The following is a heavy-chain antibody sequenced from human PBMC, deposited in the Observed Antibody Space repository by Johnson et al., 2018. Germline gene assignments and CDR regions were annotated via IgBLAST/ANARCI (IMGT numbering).Heavy chain of an antibody. D-gene: IGHD2-2*01. CDR1: GFTFSSYA. CDR2: ISRSSSYI. CDR3: ARDVPVVPAANFVPDGMDV. J-gene: IGHJ6*02. V-gene: IGHV3-21*04. Sequence: VQLVQSGGGVVQPGRSLRLSCAASGFTFSSYAMHWVRQAPGKGLEWVSSISRSSSYIYYADSVKGRFTISRDNAKNSLYLQMNSLRAGDTALYHCARDVPVVPAANFVPDGMDVRGQGTTVTVSS.